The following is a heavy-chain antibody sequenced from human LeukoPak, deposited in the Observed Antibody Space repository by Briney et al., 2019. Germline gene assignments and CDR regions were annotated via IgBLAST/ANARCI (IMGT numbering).Heavy chain of an antibody. D-gene: IGHD2-2*01. Sequence: SETLSLTCTVSGGSISSYYWSWIRQPPGKGLEWIGEINHSGSTNYNPSLKSRVTISVDTSKNQFSLKLSSVTAADTAVYYCARRPYCSSTSCYRVYYMDVWGKGTTVTISS. CDR2: INHSGST. V-gene: IGHV4-34*01. CDR1: GGSISSYY. CDR3: ARRPYCSSTSCYRVYYMDV. J-gene: IGHJ6*03.